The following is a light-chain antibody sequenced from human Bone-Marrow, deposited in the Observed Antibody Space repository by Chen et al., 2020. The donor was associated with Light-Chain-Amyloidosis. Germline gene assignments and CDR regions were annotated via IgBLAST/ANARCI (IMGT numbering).Light chain of an antibody. Sequence: SYVLTQPSSVSVAPGQTATIACGGNNIGSTSVHWYQQTPGQAPLLVVYDDSDRPSGIPERLSGSNSGNTATLTISRGEAGDEADYYCQVWDRSSDRPVFGGGTKLCVL. CDR3: QVWDRSSDRPV. CDR2: DDS. J-gene: IGLJ3*02. V-gene: IGLV3-21*02. CDR1: NIGSTS.